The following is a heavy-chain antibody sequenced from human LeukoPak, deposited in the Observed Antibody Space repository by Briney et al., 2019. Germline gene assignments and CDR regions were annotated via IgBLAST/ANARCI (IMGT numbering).Heavy chain of an antibody. CDR3: AKDPAAGLLLYYFDY. CDR2: ISGSGGST. J-gene: IGHJ4*02. CDR1: GFTFSSYA. Sequence: PGGSLRLSCAASGFTFSSYAMSWVRQAPGKGLEWVSAISGSGGSTYYADSVKGRFTISRDNSKNTLYLQMNSLRAEDTAVYYCAKDPAAGLLLYYFDYWGQGTLVTVSS. V-gene: IGHV3-23*01. D-gene: IGHD6-25*01.